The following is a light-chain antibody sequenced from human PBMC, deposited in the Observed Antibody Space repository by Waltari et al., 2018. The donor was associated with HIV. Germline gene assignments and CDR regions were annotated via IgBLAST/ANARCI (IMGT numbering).Light chain of an antibody. CDR2: KDS. CDR1: ALPKQY. Sequence: SYELTQPPSVSVSPGQTARITCSGDALPKQYAYWYQQKPGQAPVLVIYKDSARPSGSPERFSCSSARTTVTLTISGVQAEDEADYYCQSADSSGTNWVFGGGTKLTVL. J-gene: IGLJ3*02. V-gene: IGLV3-25*03. CDR3: QSADSSGTNWV.